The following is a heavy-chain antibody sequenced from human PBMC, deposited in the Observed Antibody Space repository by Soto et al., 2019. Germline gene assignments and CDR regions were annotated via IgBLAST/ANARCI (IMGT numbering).Heavy chain of an antibody. J-gene: IGHJ4*02. CDR1: GFNFTSYW. CDR2: INSDGSSI. D-gene: IGHD5-12*01. Sequence: GGSLRLSCAASGFNFTSYWMHWVRQAPGKGLVWVSRINSDGSSINYADSVKGRFTISRDNAKNTLYLQMNSLRAEDTAVYFCARGRGYTGYDFDYWGQGTLVTVSS. V-gene: IGHV3-74*01. CDR3: ARGRGYTGYDFDY.